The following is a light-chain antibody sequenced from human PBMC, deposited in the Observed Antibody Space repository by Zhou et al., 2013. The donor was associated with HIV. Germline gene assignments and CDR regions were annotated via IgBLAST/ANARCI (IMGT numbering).Light chain of an antibody. J-gene: IGKJ2*01. V-gene: IGKV3-15*01. CDR3: QQYNAWPYT. Sequence: DIVMTQSPATLSVSPGERVTLSCRASQSVAYNVAWYQQKPGQAPRLLIYGASTRATGIPARFSGSGSETEFTLTISSLQSEDFAVYYCQQYNAWPYTFGQGTKLEIK. CDR1: QSVAYN. CDR2: GAS.